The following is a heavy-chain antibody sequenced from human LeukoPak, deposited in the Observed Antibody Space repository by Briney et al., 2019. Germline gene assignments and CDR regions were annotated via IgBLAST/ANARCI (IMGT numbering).Heavy chain of an antibody. Sequence: RASVKVSCKASGYTFTSYDINWVRQATGQGLEWMGGIIPIFGTANYAQKFQGRVTITADKSTSTAYMELSSLRSEDTAVYYCARDLGGYSGYDPTGDAFDIWGQGTMVTVSS. D-gene: IGHD5-12*01. CDR3: ARDLGGYSGYDPTGDAFDI. CDR2: IIPIFGTA. J-gene: IGHJ3*02. V-gene: IGHV1-69*06. CDR1: GYTFTSYD.